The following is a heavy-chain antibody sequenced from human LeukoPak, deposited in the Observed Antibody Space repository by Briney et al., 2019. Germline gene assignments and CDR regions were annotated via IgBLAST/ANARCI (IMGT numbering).Heavy chain of an antibody. CDR3: ARDRGRVFDY. CDR1: EFTFSGYS. V-gene: IGHV3-48*02. CDR2: ITSSSSGL. Sequence: GGSLRLSCAASEFTFSGYSMNWVRQAPGKGLEWVSYITSSSSGLWYADSVKGRFTISRDNAKNSLYLQMSSLRDEDTAVYYCARDRGRVFDYWGQGTLVTASS. D-gene: IGHD3-16*01. J-gene: IGHJ4*02.